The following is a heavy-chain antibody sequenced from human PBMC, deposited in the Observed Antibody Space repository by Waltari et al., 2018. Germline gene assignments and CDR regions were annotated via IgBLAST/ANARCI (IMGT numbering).Heavy chain of an antibody. CDR1: GFTFSTYG. J-gene: IGHJ4*02. Sequence: QVQLVESGGGVVQPGRSLRRSCAASGFTFSTYGMHWVRQAPGKGLESVAVIWFDGSNKYYADSVKGRFTSSRDNSENTLSLQMNNLRAEDTAVYYCARTTYFLDYWGQGTLVTVSS. V-gene: IGHV3-33*01. CDR2: IWFDGSNK. D-gene: IGHD1-1*01. CDR3: ARTTYFLDY.